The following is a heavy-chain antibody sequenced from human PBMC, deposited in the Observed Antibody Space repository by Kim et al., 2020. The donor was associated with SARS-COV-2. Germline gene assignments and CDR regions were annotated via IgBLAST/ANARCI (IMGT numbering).Heavy chain of an antibody. Sequence: GGSLRLSCAASGFTFSSYSMNWVRQAPGKGLEWVSSISSSSSYIYYADSVKGRFTISRDNAKNSLYLQMNSLRAEDTAVYYCARDPGRGSSWYDAFGIWGQGTMVTVSS. V-gene: IGHV3-21*01. CDR1: GFTFSSYS. CDR3: ARDPGRGSSWYDAFGI. CDR2: ISSSSSYI. J-gene: IGHJ3*02. D-gene: IGHD6-13*01.